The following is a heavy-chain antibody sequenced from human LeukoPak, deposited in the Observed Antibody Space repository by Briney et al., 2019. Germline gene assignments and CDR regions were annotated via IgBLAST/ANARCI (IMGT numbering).Heavy chain of an antibody. CDR3: AKDLVLAVTTFDY. Sequence: GGSLRLSCAASGFTFSSYAMTWVRQAPGKGLEWVSAISDSGGSTYYAPSVKGRFTISRDNSKNTLYLQMNSLRAEDTAVYYCAKDLVLAVTTFDYWGQGTLVTVSS. CDR1: GFTFSSYA. J-gene: IGHJ4*02. D-gene: IGHD4-11*01. CDR2: ISDSGGST. V-gene: IGHV3-23*01.